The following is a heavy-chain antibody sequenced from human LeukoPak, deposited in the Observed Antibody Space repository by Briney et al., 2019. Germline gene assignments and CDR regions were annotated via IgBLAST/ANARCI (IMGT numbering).Heavy chain of an antibody. CDR2: IYYSGST. V-gene: IGHV4-39*01. CDR1: GGSISSSSYY. J-gene: IGHJ3*02. D-gene: IGHD6-19*01. Sequence: SETLSLTCTVSGGSISSSSYYWGWIRQPPGKGLEWIGSIYYSGSTYYNPSLKSRVTISVDTSKNQFSLKLSSVTAADTAVYYCARTSSGWYDAFDIWGQGTMVTVSS. CDR3: ARTSSGWYDAFDI.